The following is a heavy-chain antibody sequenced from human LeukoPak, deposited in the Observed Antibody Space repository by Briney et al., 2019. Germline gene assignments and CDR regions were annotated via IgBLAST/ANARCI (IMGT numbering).Heavy chain of an antibody. D-gene: IGHD3-22*01. CDR1: GGSINSYY. J-gene: IGHJ2*01. CDR2: IYYSGNT. V-gene: IGHV4-59*01. Sequence: TPSETLSLTCTVSGGSINSYYWSWLRQPPGKGLEWIGYIYYSGNTNYNPSLKSRVSISIDTSKNQLSLQLSSVTAADTAVYYCARDRDSSGLRDFDLWGRGTLVTVSA. CDR3: ARDRDSSGLRDFDL.